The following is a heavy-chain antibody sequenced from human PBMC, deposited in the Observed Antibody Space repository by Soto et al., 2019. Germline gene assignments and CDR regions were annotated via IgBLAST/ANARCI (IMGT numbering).Heavy chain of an antibody. Sequence: QVQLVQSGAEVKKPGSSVKVSCKASVGTFSSYAISWVRQAPGQGLEWMGGIIPIFGTANYAQKFQGRVTITADESTSTAYMELSSLRSEDTAVYYCARLGYCSGGSCSRSGYWGQGTLVTVSS. V-gene: IGHV1-69*01. J-gene: IGHJ4*02. D-gene: IGHD2-15*01. CDR1: VGTFSSYA. CDR2: IIPIFGTA. CDR3: ARLGYCSGGSCSRSGY.